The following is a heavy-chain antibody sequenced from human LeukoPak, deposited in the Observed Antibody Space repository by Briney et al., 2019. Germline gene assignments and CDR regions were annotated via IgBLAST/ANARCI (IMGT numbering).Heavy chain of an antibody. CDR3: AKGRITMVRGVIINPIDY. D-gene: IGHD3-10*01. J-gene: IGHJ4*02. CDR1: GFTFSSYG. V-gene: IGHV3-30*18. Sequence: GGSLRLSCAVSGFTFSSYGMHWVRQAPGKGLEWVALISYDGSDKYYADSVKGRFTISRDNSKNTLYLQMNSLRAEDTAVYYCAKGRITMVRGVIINPIDYWGQGTLVTVSS. CDR2: ISYDGSDK.